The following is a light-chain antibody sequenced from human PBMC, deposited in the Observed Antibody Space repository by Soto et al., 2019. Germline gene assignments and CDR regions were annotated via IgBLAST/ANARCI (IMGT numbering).Light chain of an antibody. V-gene: IGKV3-20*01. CDR1: QSVSSSY. CDR2: GAS. CDR3: QQYGSSATIT. Sequence: EIVLTQSPGTLSLSPGERATLSCRASQSVSSSYLAWYQQKPGQAPRLLIYGASSRATGIPDRFSGSGSGTDFTLTISRLDPEDVAVYYCQQYGSSATITFGPGTKVDIK. J-gene: IGKJ3*01.